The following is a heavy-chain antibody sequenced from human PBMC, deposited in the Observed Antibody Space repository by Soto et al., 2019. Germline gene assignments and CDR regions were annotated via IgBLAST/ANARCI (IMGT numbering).Heavy chain of an antibody. D-gene: IGHD2-2*01. CDR1: GFTFSSYE. CDR2: ISSAGDSS. J-gene: IGHJ4*02. CDR3: ARVYCSTTTCHVQAFDS. V-gene: IGHV3-48*03. Sequence: EVQLVESGGGLAQPGGSVRLSCAASGFTFSSYEMNWVRQAPGRTLEWVSYISSAGDSSYYADSVKGRFTISRDNAKNSLYLQMNSPRVEDTAVYYCARVYCSTTTCHVQAFDSWGQGTLVTVSS.